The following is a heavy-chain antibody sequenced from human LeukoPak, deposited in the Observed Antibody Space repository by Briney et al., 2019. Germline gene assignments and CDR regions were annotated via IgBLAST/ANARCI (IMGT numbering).Heavy chain of an antibody. D-gene: IGHD1-26*01. CDR1: GFTLSNAY. CDR3: TTTIVGVTTWFDP. Sequence: GGSLRLSCAASGFTLSNAYMSWVRQAPGKGLEWVGRIKNKTNGETTDYAAPVKGRFTISRDDSKNTLYLQMNSLKTEGTAAYYCTTTIVGVTTWFDPWGQGTLVTVSS. J-gene: IGHJ5*02. V-gene: IGHV3-15*01. CDR2: IKNKTNGETT.